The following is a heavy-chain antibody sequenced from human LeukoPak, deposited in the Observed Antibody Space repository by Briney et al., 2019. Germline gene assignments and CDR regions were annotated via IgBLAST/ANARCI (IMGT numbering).Heavy chain of an antibody. CDR2: IDSGGFT. CDR1: RFTVSTNY. D-gene: IGHD6-13*01. J-gene: IGHJ4*02. V-gene: IGHV3-53*01. CDR3: ARDLMGIAYRGAFYY. Sequence: GGSLRLSCAASRFTVSTNYMSWVRQAPGKGLEWVSLIDSGGFTYYADSVKGRFTISRDNAKNSLYLQMNSLRAEDTAVYYCARDLMGIAYRGAFYYWGQGTLVTVSS.